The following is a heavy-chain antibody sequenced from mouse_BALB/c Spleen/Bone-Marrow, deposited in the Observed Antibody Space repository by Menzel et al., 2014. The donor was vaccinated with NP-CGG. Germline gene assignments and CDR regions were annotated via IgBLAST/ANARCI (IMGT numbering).Heavy chain of an antibody. D-gene: IGHD4-1*02. J-gene: IGHJ3*01. Sequence: EVKLMESGGDLVKPGGSLKLSCAASGFTFSSYGMSWVRQTPDKRLEWVATINNGGTYTYYPDSVKGRLTISRDNTKNTLYLQMSSLKSEDTAMYYCALNWDSAYWGQGTLVTVSA. V-gene: IGHV5-6*01. CDR3: ALNWDSAY. CDR1: GFTFSSYG. CDR2: INNGGTYT.